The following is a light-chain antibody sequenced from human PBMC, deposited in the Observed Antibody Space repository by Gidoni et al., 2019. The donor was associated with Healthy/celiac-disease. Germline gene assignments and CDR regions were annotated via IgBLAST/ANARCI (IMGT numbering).Light chain of an antibody. CDR2: GAS. CDR1: QSVSSSY. Sequence: EIVLTQSPGTLSLSPGERATLSCRASQSVSSSYLAWYQQKPGQAPRLLIYGASSRATGIPDRISGSGSGTDFTLTISRLEPEDSAVYYCQQYGSSPPYTFGQGTKLEIK. V-gene: IGKV3-20*01. J-gene: IGKJ2*01. CDR3: QQYGSSPPYT.